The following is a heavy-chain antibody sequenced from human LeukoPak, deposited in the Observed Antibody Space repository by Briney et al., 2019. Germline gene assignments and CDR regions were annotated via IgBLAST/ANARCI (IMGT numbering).Heavy chain of an antibody. D-gene: IGHD1-1*01. V-gene: IGHV4-39*01. CDR1: GGSISSNTYY. CDR2: IYYSGSP. Sequence: PSETLSLTSTVSGGSISSNTYYWAWIRQPPGKGLECIGSIYYSGSPYYNPSLKSRVTISVDTSKNQFSLRLSSVTAADTAVYYCATWRTAKTGFDYWGQGTLVTVSS. CDR3: ATWRTAKTGFDY. J-gene: IGHJ4*02.